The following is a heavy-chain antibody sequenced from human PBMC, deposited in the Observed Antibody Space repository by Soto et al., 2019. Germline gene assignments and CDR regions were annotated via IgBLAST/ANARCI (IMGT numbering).Heavy chain of an antibody. CDR3: AKDKTSGSYYSHYYYGMDV. J-gene: IGHJ6*02. D-gene: IGHD1-26*01. CDR2: ISGSGGST. CDR1: GFTFSSYA. Sequence: PGGSLRLSCAASGFTFSSYAMSWVRQAPGKGLEWVSAISGSGGSTYYADSVKGRFTISRDNSKNTLYLQMNSLRAEDTAVYYCAKDKTSGSYYSHYYYGMDVWGQGTTVTVS. V-gene: IGHV3-23*01.